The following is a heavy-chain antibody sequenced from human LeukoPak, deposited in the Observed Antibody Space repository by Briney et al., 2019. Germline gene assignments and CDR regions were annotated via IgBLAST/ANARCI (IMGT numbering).Heavy chain of an antibody. Sequence: ASVKVSCKASGYTFTSYAMHWVRQAPGQRLEWMGWINAGNGNTKYSQKFQGRVTITRDTSASTAYMELSSLRSEDTAVYYCARVNLVHDAFDIWGQGTMVTVSS. J-gene: IGHJ3*02. V-gene: IGHV1-3*01. CDR2: INAGNGNT. D-gene: IGHD1-1*01. CDR1: GYTFTSYA. CDR3: ARVNLVHDAFDI.